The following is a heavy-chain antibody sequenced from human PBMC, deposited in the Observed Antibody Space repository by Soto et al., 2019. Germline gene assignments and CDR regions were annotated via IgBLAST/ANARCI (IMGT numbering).Heavy chain of an antibody. CDR2: IYWDDDD. J-gene: IGHJ4*02. V-gene: IGHV2-5*02. CDR3: VHTHFVRRAYG. D-gene: IGHD4-17*01. CDR1: GFSLTSLGET. Sequence: QITLKESGPTLVKPTETITLTCTFSGFSLTSLGETVGWIRQPPGKALEWLALIYWDDDDHYSLSLESRLAITKDDSKNQVVLTLTNMDPVDTATYFCVHTHFVRRAYGWGQGTLVTVPS.